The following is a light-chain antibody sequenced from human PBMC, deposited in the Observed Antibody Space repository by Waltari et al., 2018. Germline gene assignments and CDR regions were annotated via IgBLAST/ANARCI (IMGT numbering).Light chain of an antibody. CDR3: YSTDSSGNHPLYV. Sequence: SYELTQTPSVSVSPGQTARITCSGDALPKNYAYWYQQKSCQAPVLVIYEDSKRPSGIPERFSGSSSGTMATLTISGAQVEDEADYYCYSTDSSGNHPLYVFGTGTKVTVL. CDR2: EDS. J-gene: IGLJ1*01. V-gene: IGLV3-10*01. CDR1: ALPKNY.